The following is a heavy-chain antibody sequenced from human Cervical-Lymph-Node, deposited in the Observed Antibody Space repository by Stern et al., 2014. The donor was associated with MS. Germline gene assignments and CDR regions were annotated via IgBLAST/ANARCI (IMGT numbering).Heavy chain of an antibody. D-gene: IGHD1-1*01. J-gene: IGHJ3*02. Sequence: QVTLKESGPTLVKPKQTLTLTCTLSGFSLNTSGVGVGWIRQPPGEALEWLAVIYWDEDKGYSPSLKSRLTITKDTSKNQVVLTMTNVDPVDTGTYYCAHRPDPTIDAFYTWGQGTMVTVSS. CDR3: AHRPDPTIDAFYT. CDR1: GFSLNTSGVG. V-gene: IGHV2-5*02. CDR2: IYWDEDK.